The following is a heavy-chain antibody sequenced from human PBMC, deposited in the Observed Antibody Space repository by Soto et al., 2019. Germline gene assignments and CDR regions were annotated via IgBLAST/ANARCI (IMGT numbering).Heavy chain of an antibody. CDR1: GFTFSDAW. V-gene: IGHV3-15*01. CDR2: VKSKTDYETT. D-gene: IGHD2-15*01. Sequence: PGGSLRLSCAASGFTFSDAWMSWVRQAPGKGLEWVGRVKSKTDYETTDYGAPVKGRFIISRDDSKNMLYLQMNSLTTEDTAVYYCITTPGGKSYYWGQGTLVTVSS. CDR3: ITTPGGKSYY. J-gene: IGHJ4*02.